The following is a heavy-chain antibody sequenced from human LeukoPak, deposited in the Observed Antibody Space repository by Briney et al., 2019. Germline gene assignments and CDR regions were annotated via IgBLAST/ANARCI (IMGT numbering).Heavy chain of an antibody. J-gene: IGHJ4*02. CDR3: ARLGTQAAY. CDR2: MSYDGTHE. D-gene: IGHD1-14*01. CDR1: GFTFSTYS. Sequence: GGSLRLSCAASGFTFSTYSMHWIRQAPGKGLEWVAVMSYDGTHEYYADSVKGRFTIFRDNSKNTLVLQMNSLTVEDTAVYYCARLGTQAAYWGQGTLVTVSS. V-gene: IGHV3-30*04.